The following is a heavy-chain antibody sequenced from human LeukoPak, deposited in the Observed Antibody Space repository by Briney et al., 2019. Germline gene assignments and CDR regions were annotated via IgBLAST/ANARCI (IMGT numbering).Heavy chain of an antibody. CDR3: ASFSLETYRSYRFDY. Sequence: PSETLSLTCTVSGYSISSGYYWGWIRQPPGKGLEWIGSIYYSGSTYYNPSLKSRVTISVDTSKNQFSLKLSSVTAADTAVYYCASFSLETYRSYRFDYWGQGTLVTVSS. D-gene: IGHD1-26*01. J-gene: IGHJ4*02. V-gene: IGHV4-38-2*02. CDR1: GYSISSGYY. CDR2: IYYSGST.